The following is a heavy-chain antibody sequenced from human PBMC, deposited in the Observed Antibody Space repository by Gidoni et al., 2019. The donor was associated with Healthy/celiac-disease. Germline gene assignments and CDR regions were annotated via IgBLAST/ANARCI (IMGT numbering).Heavy chain of an antibody. CDR1: GGSISSSSYS. Sequence: QLQLQDSGPGLVTPSATLSLTCTVSGGSISSSSYSWGWIRQPPGKGLEWIGSIYYSGSTNYNPCLKSRVTIDVDTAKNQCSMKLSAVTAADTAVYYCERPHGVEMASFDYWGQGTLVTVSS. J-gene: IGHJ4*02. CDR2: IYYSGST. CDR3: ERPHGVEMASFDY. D-gene: IGHD2-15*01. V-gene: IGHV4-39*01.